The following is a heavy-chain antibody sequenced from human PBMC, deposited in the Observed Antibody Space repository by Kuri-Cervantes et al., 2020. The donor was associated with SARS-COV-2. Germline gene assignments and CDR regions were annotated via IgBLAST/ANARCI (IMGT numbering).Heavy chain of an antibody. CDR1: GFTFSSYA. CDR3: ARDPAAAGMGRITDY. D-gene: IGHD6-13*01. CDR2: ISGSGGST. V-gene: IGHV3-23*01. J-gene: IGHJ4*02. Sequence: GGSLRLSCAASGFTFSSYAMSWVRQAPGKGLEWVSAISGSGGSTYYADSVKDRFTTSRDNSKNTLYLQMNSLRAEDTAVYYCARDPAAAGMGRITDYWGQGTLVTVSS.